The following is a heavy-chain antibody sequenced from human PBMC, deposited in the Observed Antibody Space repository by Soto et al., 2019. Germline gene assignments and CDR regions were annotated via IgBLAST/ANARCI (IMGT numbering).Heavy chain of an antibody. CDR2: IYYGKTT. J-gene: IGHJ6*02. D-gene: IGHD1-1*01. V-gene: IGHV4-39*01. CDR1: GASISSSNYY. CDR3: ATGGTIDGDTFYYAMDV. Sequence: TSETLSLTCTVSGASISSSNYYWGWIRQPPGEGLEWIGSIYYGKTTYYNPSLRGRLTMSVDTSKNQFSLKLTSVTAADTAIYHCATGGTIDGDTFYYAMDVWGQGATVTVSS.